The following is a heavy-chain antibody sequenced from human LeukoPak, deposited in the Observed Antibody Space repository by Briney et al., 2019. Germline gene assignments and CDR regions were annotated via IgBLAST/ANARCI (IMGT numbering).Heavy chain of an antibody. CDR3: ARFGGSYGGAFDI. Sequence: GGSLRLSCAASGFTFSRYWMHWVRQAPGKGLVWVSRINSDGSSTSYADSVKGRFTISRDNAKNTLYLQVNSLRAEDTAVYYCARFGGSYGGAFDIWGQGTMVTVSS. D-gene: IGHD1-26*01. CDR2: INSDGSST. J-gene: IGHJ3*02. V-gene: IGHV3-74*01. CDR1: GFTFSRYW.